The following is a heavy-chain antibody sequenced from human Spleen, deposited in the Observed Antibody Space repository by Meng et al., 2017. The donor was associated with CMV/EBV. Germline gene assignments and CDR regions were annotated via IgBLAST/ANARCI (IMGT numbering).Heavy chain of an antibody. CDR1: GGSFSGYD. CDR2: INHSGST. J-gene: IGHJ4*02. CDR3: AGHLRYFDY. V-gene: IGHV4-34*01. D-gene: IGHD4-17*01. Sequence: LSLTCAVYGGSFSGYDGSWIRQPQGKGLEWIGEINHSGSTNYNPSLKSRVTISVDTSKNQFSLKLSSVTAADTAVYYCAGHLRYFDYWGQGTLVTVSS.